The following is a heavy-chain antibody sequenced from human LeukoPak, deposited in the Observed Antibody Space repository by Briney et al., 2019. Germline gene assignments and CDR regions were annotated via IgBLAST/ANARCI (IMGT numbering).Heavy chain of an antibody. CDR3: ARGFNDYGDY. Sequence: ASVKVSCKTSGYTFTSYDINWVRQATGQGLEWMGWMNPNSGNTGYAQKFQGRVTMTRDTSINTAYMELSSLRSEDTAVDYCARGFNDYGDYWGQGTLVTVSS. CDR1: GYTFTSYD. V-gene: IGHV1-8*01. J-gene: IGHJ4*02. D-gene: IGHD4-17*01. CDR2: MNPNSGNT.